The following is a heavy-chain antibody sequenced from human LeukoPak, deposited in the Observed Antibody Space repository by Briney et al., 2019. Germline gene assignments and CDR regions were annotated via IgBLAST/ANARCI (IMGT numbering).Heavy chain of an antibody. J-gene: IGHJ3*02. Sequence: GGSLRLSCAASGFTFSSYEMNWVRQAPGKGLEWVSYIRSSGSTIYYADSVKGRFTISRDNAKNSLYLQMNSLRAEDAAVYYCARVVDTPMVLSGAIDIWGQGTVVSVSS. CDR1: GFTFSSYE. CDR2: IRSSGSTI. CDR3: ARVVDTPMVLSGAIDI. V-gene: IGHV3-48*03. D-gene: IGHD5-18*01.